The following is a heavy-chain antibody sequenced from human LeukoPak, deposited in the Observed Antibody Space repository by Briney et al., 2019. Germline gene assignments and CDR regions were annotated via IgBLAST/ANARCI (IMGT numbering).Heavy chain of an antibody. CDR3: AKDIWGGTAMVFDY. J-gene: IGHJ4*02. CDR1: GFSFNYNA. Sequence: GGSLRLSCAASGFSFNYNAMSWVRQAPGKGLEWVSGISGSGGRTFYADAVKGRFTISRDNSKNTLYLHMNNLRGDDTAVYYCAKDIWGGTAMVFDYWGQGTLVTVSS. D-gene: IGHD5-18*01. CDR2: ISGSGGRT. V-gene: IGHV3-23*01.